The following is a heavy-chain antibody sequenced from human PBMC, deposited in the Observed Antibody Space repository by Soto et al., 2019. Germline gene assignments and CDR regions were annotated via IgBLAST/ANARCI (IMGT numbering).Heavy chain of an antibody. CDR1: GFTFSSYG. J-gene: IGHJ4*02. V-gene: IGHV3-30*18. CDR3: AKVRYFDWPLDY. Sequence: PGGSLRLSCAASGFTFSSYGMHWVRQAPGKGLEWVAVISYDGSNKYYADSVKGRFIISRDNSKNTLYLQMNSLRAEDTAVYYCAKVRYFDWPLDYWGQGTLVTVSS. D-gene: IGHD3-9*01. CDR2: ISYDGSNK.